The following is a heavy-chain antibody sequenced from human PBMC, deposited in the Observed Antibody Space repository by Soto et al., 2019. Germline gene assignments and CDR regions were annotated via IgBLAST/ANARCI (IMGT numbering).Heavy chain of an antibody. CDR2: IYYSGST. V-gene: IGHV4-59*01. J-gene: IGHJ6*02. D-gene: IGHD3-10*01. Sequence: PSETLSLTCTVSGGSIRSYYWSWIRHPPGKGLEWIGYIYYSGSTNYNPSLKSRVTISVDTSKNQFSLKLSSVTAADTAVYYCAGQPTAGSYYDLWSYYSSYAMDVWGQGTTVTVSS. CDR3: AGQPTAGSYYDLWSYYSSYAMDV. CDR1: GGSIRSYY.